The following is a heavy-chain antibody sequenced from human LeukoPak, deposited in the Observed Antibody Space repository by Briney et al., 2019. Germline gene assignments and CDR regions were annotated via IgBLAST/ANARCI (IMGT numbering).Heavy chain of an antibody. CDR1: GYTSTSYY. J-gene: IGHJ4*02. V-gene: IGHV1-46*01. D-gene: IGHD3-10*01. CDR3: ARSITMVRGVIIRFFDY. CDR2: INPSGGST. Sequence: ASVKVSCKASGYTSTSYYMHWVRQAPGQGLEWMGIINPSGGSTSYAQKFQGRVTMTRDTSTSTVYMELSSLRSEDTAVYYCARSITMVRGVIIRFFDYWGQGTLVTVSS.